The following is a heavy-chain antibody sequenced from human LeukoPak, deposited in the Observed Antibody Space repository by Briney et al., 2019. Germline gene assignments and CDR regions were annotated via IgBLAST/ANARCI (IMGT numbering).Heavy chain of an antibody. V-gene: IGHV4-59*01. D-gene: IGHD3-22*01. CDR2: IYYSGST. J-gene: IGHJ4*02. Sequence: SKTLSLTCTVSGGSISSYYWSWIRQPPGKGLEWIGYIYYSGSTNYNPSLKSRVTISVDTSKNQFSLKLSSVTAADTAVYYCARVGIYDSSGYYYLALGYWGQGTLVTVSS. CDR3: ARVGIYDSSGYYYLALGY. CDR1: GGSISSYY.